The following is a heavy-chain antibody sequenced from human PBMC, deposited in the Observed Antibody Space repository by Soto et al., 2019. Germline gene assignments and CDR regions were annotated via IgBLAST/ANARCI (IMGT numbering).Heavy chain of an antibody. D-gene: IGHD5-18*01. CDR3: AREGGYSHMKDPYFDY. J-gene: IGHJ4*02. V-gene: IGHV4-31*03. CDR1: GGSISSGGYY. CDR2: IYYSGSP. Sequence: QVQLQESGPGLVKPSQTLSLTCTVSGGSISSGGYYWSWIRQHPGKGLEWIGYIYYSGSPYYNPSLMSRVTISVDTSKNQFSLKLSSVTAADTAVYYCAREGGYSHMKDPYFDYWGQGTLVTVSS.